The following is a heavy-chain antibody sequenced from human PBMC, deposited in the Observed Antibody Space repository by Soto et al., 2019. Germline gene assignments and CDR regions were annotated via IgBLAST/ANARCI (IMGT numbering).Heavy chain of an antibody. D-gene: IGHD3-22*01. V-gene: IGHV3-30*18. CDR1: GFTFSSYG. CDR3: AKLWDGDDSCRYSYVRSLREDY. Sequence: QVQLVESGGGVVQPGRSLRLSCAASGFTFSSYGMRWVRQAPGKGLEWVAVISYDGSNKYYVDSVKGRFTISRDSSKKTLYLQMNSLRAEDTAVYYCAKLWDGDDSCRYSYVRSLREDYWGQGTLVTVSS. CDR2: ISYDGSNK. J-gene: IGHJ4*02.